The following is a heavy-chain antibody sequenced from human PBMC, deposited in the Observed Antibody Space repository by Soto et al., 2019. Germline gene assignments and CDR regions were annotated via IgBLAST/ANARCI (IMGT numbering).Heavy chain of an antibody. J-gene: IGHJ4*02. D-gene: IGHD3-10*01. V-gene: IGHV3-72*01. CDR3: ATGISMLRGVAG. CDR1: GFXFSXHH. Sequence: EVQLVESGGGXVXPGGSLRLSXAVXGFXFSXHHMXWVRQAPGKGLEWVGRSRNRPNSYSTAYAASVEGRFTISRDDSKNSLYLQMNSLKSEDTAVYYCATGISMLRGVAGWGQGTLVTVSS. CDR2: SRNRPNSYST.